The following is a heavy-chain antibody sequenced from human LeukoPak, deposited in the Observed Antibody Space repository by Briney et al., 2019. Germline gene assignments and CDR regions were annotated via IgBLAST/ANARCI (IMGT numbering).Heavy chain of an antibody. Sequence: PGGSLRLSCAASGFTFSSYAMSWVPQAPGKGLEWVSATSGSGGSTYYADSVKGRFTISRDNSKNTLYLQMNSLRAEDTAVYYCAKDRGYYDFWSGYYGHYYGMDVWGQGTTVTVSS. V-gene: IGHV3-23*01. CDR2: TSGSGGST. D-gene: IGHD3-3*01. J-gene: IGHJ6*02. CDR1: GFTFSSYA. CDR3: AKDRGYYDFWSGYYGHYYGMDV.